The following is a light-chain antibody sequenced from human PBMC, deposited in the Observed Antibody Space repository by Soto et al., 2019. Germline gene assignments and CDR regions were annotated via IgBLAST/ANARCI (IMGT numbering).Light chain of an antibody. J-gene: IGKJ1*01. CDR2: AAS. Sequence: DIQMTQSPSSLSASVGDRVTMTCRASQTISSYLNWYQQKPGKAPNLLIYAASSLQSGVPSRFSGSGSGTDFTLTINSLQPEDFAIYYCQQTYSTPRTFGQGTKVDIK. CDR1: QTISSY. CDR3: QQTYSTPRT. V-gene: IGKV1-39*01.